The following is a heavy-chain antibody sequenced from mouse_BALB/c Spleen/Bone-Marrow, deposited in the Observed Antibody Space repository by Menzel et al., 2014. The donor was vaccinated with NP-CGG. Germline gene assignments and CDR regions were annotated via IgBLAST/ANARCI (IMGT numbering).Heavy chain of an antibody. CDR2: IWAGGSA. CDR3: ARGGYGYDGTFAY. J-gene: IGHJ3*01. Sequence: VQLQQSGPGLVAPSQSLSITCTVSGFPLTSYGVHWIRQPPGKGLEWLGVIWAGGSANYKSALMSRLSISKDNSKSQVFLKMNSLQTDDTAMYYCARGGYGYDGTFAYWGQGTLVTVSA. D-gene: IGHD2-2*01. CDR1: GFPLTSYG. V-gene: IGHV2-9*02.